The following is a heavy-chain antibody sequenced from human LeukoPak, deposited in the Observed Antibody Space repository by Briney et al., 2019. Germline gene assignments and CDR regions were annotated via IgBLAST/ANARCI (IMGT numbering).Heavy chain of an antibody. V-gene: IGHV3-23*01. CDR1: GFTFSSYD. CDR3: ARSSSGYYRYFDY. J-gene: IGHJ4*02. Sequence: GGSLRLSCAASGFTFSSYDMSWVRQAPGKGLEWVSAISGSGGSTYYADSVKGRFTISRDNSKNTLYLQMNSLRAEDTAVYYCARSSSGYYRYFDYWGQGTLVTVSS. CDR2: ISGSGGST. D-gene: IGHD3-22*01.